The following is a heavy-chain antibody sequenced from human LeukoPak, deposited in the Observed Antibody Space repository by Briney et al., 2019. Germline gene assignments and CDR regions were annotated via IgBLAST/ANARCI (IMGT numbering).Heavy chain of an antibody. J-gene: IGHJ4*02. Sequence: PSETLCLTCTVSGGSISSYYWSCIRQPAGKGLEWIGRIYTSGSTNYNPSLKSRVTMLVDTSKNQFSLKLSSVTAADTAVYYCARGTKARELLRVYYFDYWGQGTLVTVSS. CDR2: IYTSGST. CDR1: GGSISSYY. CDR3: ARGTKARELLRVYYFDY. D-gene: IGHD1-26*01. V-gene: IGHV4-4*07.